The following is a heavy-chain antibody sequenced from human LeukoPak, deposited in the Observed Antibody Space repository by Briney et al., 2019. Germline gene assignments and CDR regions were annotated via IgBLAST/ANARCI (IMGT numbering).Heavy chain of an antibody. CDR2: IIPIFGTA. V-gene: IGHV1-69*05. D-gene: IGHD3-3*01. Sequence: GASVKVSCKASGGTFSSYAISWVRQAPGQGLEWMGGIIPIFGTANYAQKFQGRVTITTDESTSTAYMELSSLRSEDTAVYYCARVPEWTYAFDIWGQGTMVTVSS. J-gene: IGHJ3*02. CDR1: GGTFSSYA. CDR3: ARVPEWTYAFDI.